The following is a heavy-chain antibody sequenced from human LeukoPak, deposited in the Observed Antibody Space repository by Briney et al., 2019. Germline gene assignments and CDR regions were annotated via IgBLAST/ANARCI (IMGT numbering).Heavy chain of an antibody. J-gene: IGHJ4*02. V-gene: IGHV3-30-3*01. Sequence: GGSLRLSCAASGFTFSSYAMHWVRQAPGKGLEWVAIISYDGSNKYYADSVKGRFTISRDNSKNTLYLQMNSLRAEDTAVYYCAENSALEYWGQGTLVTVSS. CDR3: AENSALEY. D-gene: IGHD1/OR15-1a*01. CDR1: GFTFSSYA. CDR2: ISYDGSNK.